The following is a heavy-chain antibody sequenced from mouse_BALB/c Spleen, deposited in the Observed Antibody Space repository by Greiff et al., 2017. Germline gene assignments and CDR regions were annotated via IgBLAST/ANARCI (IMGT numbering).Heavy chain of an antibody. D-gene: IGHD1-1*01. CDR1: GFSLTSYG. CDR3: ARGSLRGLPSMDY. CDR2: IWAGGST. Sequence: VQLQQSGPGLVAPSQSLSITCTVSGFSLTSYGVHWVRQPPGKGLEWLGVIWAGGSTNYNSALMSRLSISKDNSKSQVFLKMNSLQTDDTAMYYCARGSLRGLPSMDYWGQGTSVTVSS. J-gene: IGHJ4*01. V-gene: IGHV2-9*02.